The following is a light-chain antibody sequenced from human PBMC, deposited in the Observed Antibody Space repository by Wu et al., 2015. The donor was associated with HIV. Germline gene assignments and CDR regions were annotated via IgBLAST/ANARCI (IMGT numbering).Light chain of an antibody. CDR2: GTS. CDR1: QNISNNY. J-gene: IGKJ1*01. V-gene: IGKV3-20*01. CDR3: QQFGT. Sequence: ETVLTQSPGILSLSPGESATLSCRASQNISNNYLVWYQQRAAQPPRLLIYGTSSRATGIPDRFSGTGSGTDFTLTIRRLEPEDFAIYYCQQFGTFGQGTKVEVK.